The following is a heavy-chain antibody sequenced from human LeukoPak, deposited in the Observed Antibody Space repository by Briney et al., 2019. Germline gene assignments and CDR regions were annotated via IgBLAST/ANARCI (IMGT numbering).Heavy chain of an antibody. CDR1: GYTFSNYG. J-gene: IGHJ6*02. CDR2: IIAIFGTA. D-gene: IGHD4-17*01. Sequence: ASVKVSCKASGYTFSNYGISWLRQAPGQGLESMGGIIAIFGTANYAQKFQGRVTITADESTSTAYMELSSLRSEDTAVYYCARDYGDYVEYYYGMDVWGQGTTVTVSS. CDR3: ARDYGDYVEYYYGMDV. V-gene: IGHV1-69*13.